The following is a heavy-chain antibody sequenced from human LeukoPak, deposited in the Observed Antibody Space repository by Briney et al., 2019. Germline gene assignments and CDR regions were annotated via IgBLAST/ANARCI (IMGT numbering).Heavy chain of an antibody. J-gene: IGHJ4*02. CDR3: ARDAQWLADFDY. V-gene: IGHV3-30-3*01. CDR1: GFTFSSYA. Sequence: GGSLRLSCAASGFTFSSYAMHWVRQAPGRGLEWVAVISYDGSNKYYADSVKGRFTISRDNSKNTLYLQMNSLRAEDTAVYYCARDAQWLADFDYWGQGTLVTVSS. CDR2: ISYDGSNK. D-gene: IGHD6-19*01.